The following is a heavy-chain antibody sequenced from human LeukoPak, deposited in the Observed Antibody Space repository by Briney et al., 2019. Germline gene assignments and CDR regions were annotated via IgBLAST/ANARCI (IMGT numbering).Heavy chain of an antibody. Sequence: PRGSLRLSCVASGFTFSSYWMSWVRQAPGKGLEWVANIKQDGSEKYYVDSVKGRFTISRDNAKNSLYLQMNSLRAEDTAVYYCARDVYCSGGSCFASTPRFDYWGQGTLVTVSS. CDR1: GFTFSSYW. V-gene: IGHV3-7*01. D-gene: IGHD2-15*01. CDR3: ARDVYCSGGSCFASTPRFDY. CDR2: IKQDGSEK. J-gene: IGHJ4*02.